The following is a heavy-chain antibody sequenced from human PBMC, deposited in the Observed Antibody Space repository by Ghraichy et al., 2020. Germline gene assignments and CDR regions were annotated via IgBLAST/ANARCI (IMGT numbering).Heavy chain of an antibody. D-gene: IGHD6-13*01. CDR2: ISGSGDST. CDR3: AKEGPKYTSSWYCNFDY. Sequence: GGSLRLSCAASGFTLSSYAMTWVRQAPGKGLEWVSAISGSGDSTYYADSVKGRFTSSRDNSKNTLYMQMNSLRAEDTAVYYCAKEGPKYTSSWYCNFDYWGQGTLVTVSS. CDR1: GFTLSSYA. V-gene: IGHV3-23*01. J-gene: IGHJ4*02.